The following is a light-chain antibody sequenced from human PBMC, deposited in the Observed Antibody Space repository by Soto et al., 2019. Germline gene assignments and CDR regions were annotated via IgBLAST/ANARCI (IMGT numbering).Light chain of an antibody. CDR3: HQYGSSLWT. Sequence: PGEGATLACRASQSVTGTNLAWYQQRAGQAPRLLIYDAVRRATGIPDRFSGSGSGTDFTLTISRLEPEDFAVYYCHQYGSSLWTFGQGTKVDIK. CDR1: QSVTGTN. CDR2: DAV. J-gene: IGKJ2*01. V-gene: IGKV3-20*01.